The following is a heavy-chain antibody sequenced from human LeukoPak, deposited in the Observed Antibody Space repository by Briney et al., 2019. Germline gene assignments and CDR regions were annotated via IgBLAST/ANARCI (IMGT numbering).Heavy chain of an antibody. Sequence: SQTLSLTCTVSGGSISSGGYYWSWIRQHPGKGLEWIGYIYYSGSTYYNPSLKSRVTISVDTSKNQFSLKLSSVTAADTAVYYCARNGVYGDYGNYFDYWGQGTLVTVSS. CDR1: GGSISSGGYY. CDR2: IYYSGST. CDR3: ARNGVYGDYGNYFDY. J-gene: IGHJ4*02. D-gene: IGHD4-17*01. V-gene: IGHV4-31*03.